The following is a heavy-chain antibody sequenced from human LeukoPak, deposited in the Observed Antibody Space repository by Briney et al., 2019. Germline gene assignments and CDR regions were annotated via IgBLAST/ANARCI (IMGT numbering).Heavy chain of an antibody. CDR3: ARGGDYYDTRGPGVGLLHF. Sequence: PSETLSLTCPVYGGSFSGYYWSWIRQPPGKGLEWIGEINHSGVTNYSPSLKSRAIISVDTSKNQFSLKLSSVTAADTAVYYCARGGDYYDTRGPGVGLLHFWGQGTLVTVSS. J-gene: IGHJ1*01. D-gene: IGHD3-22*01. CDR2: INHSGVT. V-gene: IGHV4-34*01. CDR1: GGSFSGYY.